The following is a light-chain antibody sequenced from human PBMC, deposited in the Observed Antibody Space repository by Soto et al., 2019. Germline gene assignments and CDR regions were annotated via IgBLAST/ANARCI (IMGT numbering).Light chain of an antibody. J-gene: IGLJ2*01. Sequence: QSALTQPASVSGSPGQSITISCTGTSSDVGGYNYVSWYQQHPGKAPKLMIYDVSNRPSGVSNRFSGSKSGNTASLTIPGLQAEDEADYYCSSYTSSSTLVVFGGGTHLTVL. CDR1: SSDVGGYNY. V-gene: IGLV2-14*01. CDR3: SSYTSSSTLVV. CDR2: DVS.